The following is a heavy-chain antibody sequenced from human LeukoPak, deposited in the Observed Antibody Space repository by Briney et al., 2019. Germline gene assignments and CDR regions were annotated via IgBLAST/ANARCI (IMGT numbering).Heavy chain of an antibody. Sequence: SETLSLTCAVSGGSISSSNWWSWVRQPPGKGLEWIGEINHSGSTNYNPSLKSRVTISVDTSKNQFSLKLSSVTAADTAVYYCARVAPGYYGTWGQGTLVTVSS. CDR2: INHSGST. J-gene: IGHJ5*02. CDR3: ARVAPGYYGT. D-gene: IGHD3-10*01. V-gene: IGHV4-4*02. CDR1: GGSISSSNW.